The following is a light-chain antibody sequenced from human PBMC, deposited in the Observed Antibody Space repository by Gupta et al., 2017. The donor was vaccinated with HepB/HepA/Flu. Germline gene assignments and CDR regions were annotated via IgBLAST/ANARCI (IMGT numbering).Light chain of an antibody. J-gene: IGLJ2*01. Sequence: QSVLTQPPSASGTPGQRVTISCSGSSSNIGSNTVNWYQQLPGTAPKRLIYRNNQRPSGVPDRFSGSKSGTSAALAISGLRSEDEADYYCAAWDDSLNGVVFGGGTKLTVL. V-gene: IGLV1-44*01. CDR2: RNN. CDR3: AAWDDSLNGVV. CDR1: SSNIGSNT.